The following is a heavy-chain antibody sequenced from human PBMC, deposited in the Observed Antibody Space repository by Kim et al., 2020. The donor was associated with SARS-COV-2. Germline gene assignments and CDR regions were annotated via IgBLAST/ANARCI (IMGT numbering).Heavy chain of an antibody. J-gene: IGHJ6*03. CDR1: GFTFSSYE. V-gene: IGHV3-48*03. CDR3: ARSRTGGDYYYYIDV. D-gene: IGHD3-10*01. Sequence: GGSLRLSCAASGFTFSSYEMNWVRQAPGKGLEWVSYISSSGSTIYYAESVKGRFTISRDNAKNSLYLQMNSLGAEDTAVYYCARSRTGGDYYYYIDVWGKGTTVTVSS. CDR2: ISSSGSTI.